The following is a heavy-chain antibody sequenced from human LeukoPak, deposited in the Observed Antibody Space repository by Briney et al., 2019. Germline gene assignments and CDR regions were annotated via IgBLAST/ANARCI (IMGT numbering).Heavy chain of an antibody. CDR1: GFTFSSYI. D-gene: IGHD3-22*01. J-gene: IGHJ4*02. Sequence: GGSLRLSCAGSGFTFSSYIMNWVRHAPGKGLEWVSSISESSVYINYADSVKGRFTISRDNAKYSLYLQMTSLRAEDTAVYYCARSYYDSSGYPHSDLDYWGQGTLVTVSS. CDR3: ARSYYDSSGYPHSDLDY. V-gene: IGHV3-21*01. CDR2: ISESSVYI.